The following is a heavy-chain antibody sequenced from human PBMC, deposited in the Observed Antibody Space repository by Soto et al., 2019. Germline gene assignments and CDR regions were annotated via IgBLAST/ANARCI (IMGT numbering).Heavy chain of an antibody. J-gene: IGHJ5*02. V-gene: IGHV4-30-4*08. CDR1: GVSIDSGAFY. D-gene: IGHD2-8*01. CDR3: PRASVYYCPNSDCGFFFDP. CDR2: ISLSGTR. Sequence: QVLLQESGPRLVKPSETLSLTCSVSGVSIDSGAFYWNWIRQFPGKGPELLGYISLSGTRYYSPSLLIRIYVSIVTTNNQFSLEMTSEPAADTAVHVCPRASVYYCPNSDCGFFFDPWGRGALVAVSS.